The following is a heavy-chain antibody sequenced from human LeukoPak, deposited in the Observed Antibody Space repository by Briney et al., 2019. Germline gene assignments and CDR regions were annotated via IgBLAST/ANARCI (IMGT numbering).Heavy chain of an antibody. J-gene: IGHJ4*02. CDR2: IYYSGST. CDR1: SGSFNSYY. CDR3: ARGYSSGWYYFDY. V-gene: IGHV4-59*01. D-gene: IGHD6-19*01. Sequence: SETLSLTCTVSSGSFNSYYWSWIRQPPGKGLEWIGYIYYSGSTNYNPSLKSRVTISVDTSKNQFSLKLSSVTAADTAVYYCARGYSSGWYYFDYWGQGTLVTVSS.